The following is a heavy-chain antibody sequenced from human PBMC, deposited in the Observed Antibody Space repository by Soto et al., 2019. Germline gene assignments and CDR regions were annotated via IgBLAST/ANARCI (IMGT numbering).Heavy chain of an antibody. CDR3: ARQGGSGVVIYYYGMDV. Sequence: QLQLQESGPGLVKPSETLSLTCTVSGGSISSSSYYWGWIRQPPGKGLEWIGSIYYSGSTYYNPSLKSRVTISGDRSQNQCALKLSSVTAADTAVYYCARQGGSGVVIYYYGMDVWGQGTPVTVSS. V-gene: IGHV4-39*01. D-gene: IGHD3-3*01. CDR2: IYYSGST. CDR1: GGSISSSSYY. J-gene: IGHJ6*02.